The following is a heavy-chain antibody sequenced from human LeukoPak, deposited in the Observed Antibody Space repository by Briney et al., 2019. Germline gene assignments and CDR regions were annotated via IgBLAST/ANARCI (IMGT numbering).Heavy chain of an antibody. V-gene: IGHV4-61*02. D-gene: IGHD3-22*01. J-gene: IGHJ6*02. Sequence: SQTLSLTCTVSGGSIGSGSYYWSWIRQPAGKGLEWIGRIYTSGSTNYNPSLKSRVTISVDTSRNQFSLKLSSVTAADTAVYYCAREMASGYYDSSGYFHYYGMDVWGQGTTVTVSS. CDR1: GGSIGSGSYY. CDR3: AREMASGYYDSSGYFHYYGMDV. CDR2: IYTSGST.